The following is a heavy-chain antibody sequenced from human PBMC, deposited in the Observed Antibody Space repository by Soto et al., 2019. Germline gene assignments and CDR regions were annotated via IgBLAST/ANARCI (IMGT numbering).Heavy chain of an antibody. D-gene: IGHD3-22*01. CDR2: INPDDSDT. CDR1: GYSFASSW. V-gene: IGHV5-51*01. Sequence: PGESLKISCQGSGYSFASSWIAWVRQMPGKDLEWMGIINPDDSDTRYSPSFQGQVTISADKSTSTAYLQWNSLKTSDTAIYYCARPEIPTRSNDYDYPFDLWGQGTLVTVSS. CDR3: ARPEIPTRSNDYDYPFDL. J-gene: IGHJ5*02.